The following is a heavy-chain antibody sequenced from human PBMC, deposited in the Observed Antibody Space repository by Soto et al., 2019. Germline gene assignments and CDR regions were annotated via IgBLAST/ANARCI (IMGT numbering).Heavy chain of an antibody. CDR3: AREARCCTSATCPKYYDMDV. V-gene: IGHV1-69*01. CDR1: GGTFGSYA. Sequence: QVQLVQSGAEVKKPGSSVKVSCKASGGTFGSYAITWVRRAPGQGLEWLGGIIPILNSPAYAQKFQARVVITADEVTNTAYMELNSLRFNDTAVYYCAREARCCTSATCPKYYDMDVWGQGTTVTVAS. D-gene: IGHD1-26*01. CDR2: IIPILNSP. J-gene: IGHJ6*02.